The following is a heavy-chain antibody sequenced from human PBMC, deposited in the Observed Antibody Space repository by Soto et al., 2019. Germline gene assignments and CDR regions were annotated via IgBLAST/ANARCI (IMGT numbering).Heavy chain of an antibody. D-gene: IGHD3-16*01. CDR1: GFSLTTRGVG. V-gene: IGHV2-5*02. Sequence: SGPTLVNPTQTLTLTCTFSGFSLTTRGVGVGWIRQPPGKALECLALNYWDNDKRYSPSLQSRLSINKNTSKNKVVLTMTNEEPVDTATYYCAHIPNYYQYDWFDPWGQGTLVTVSS. J-gene: IGHJ5*02. CDR3: AHIPNYYQYDWFDP. CDR2: NYWDNDK.